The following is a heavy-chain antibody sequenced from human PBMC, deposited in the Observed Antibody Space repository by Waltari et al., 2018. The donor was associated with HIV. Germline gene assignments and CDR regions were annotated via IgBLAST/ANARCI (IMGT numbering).Heavy chain of an antibody. J-gene: IGHJ4*02. CDR3: ARYPEAFDWLLGPYYFDS. Sequence: QVQLVQSGAEVKKPGASVKVSCKASGYTFTRYGISWVRQAPGQGLEWMGWISAYNGNRNYAQKFQGRVTMTTDTSTITAYMELRSLRSDDTAVYYGARYPEAFDWLLGPYYFDSWGQGTLVTVSS. V-gene: IGHV1-18*01. CDR2: ISAYNGNR. CDR1: GYTFTRYG. D-gene: IGHD3-9*01.